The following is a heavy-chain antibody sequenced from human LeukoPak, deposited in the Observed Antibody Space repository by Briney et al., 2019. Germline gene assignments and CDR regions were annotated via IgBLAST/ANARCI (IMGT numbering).Heavy chain of an antibody. CDR3: AKSSGSGRYSSSSGPFDY. D-gene: IGHD6-6*01. CDR2: ISGSGGST. Sequence: GGSLRLSCAASGFTFSSYAMSWVRQAPGKGLEWVSAISGSGGSTYYADSVKGRFTISRDNSKNTLYLQMNSLRAEDTAVYYCAKSSGSGRYSSSSGPFDYWGQGTLVTVSS. V-gene: IGHV3-23*01. CDR1: GFTFSSYA. J-gene: IGHJ4*02.